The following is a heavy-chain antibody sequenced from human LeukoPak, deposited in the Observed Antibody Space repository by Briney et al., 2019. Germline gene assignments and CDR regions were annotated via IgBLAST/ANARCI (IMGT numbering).Heavy chain of an antibody. V-gene: IGHV1-69*05. CDR3: ARGRVKMVRGARYNWFDL. D-gene: IGHD3-10*01. CDR1: GGTFSSYA. Sequence: SVKVSCKASGGTFSSYAMSWVRQAPGQRLEWMGRIIPIFGTANYAQKFQGRVTITRNTSISTAYMELSSLRSEDTAVYYCARGRVKMVRGARYNWFDLWGQGTLVTVSS. CDR2: IIPIFGTA. J-gene: IGHJ5*02.